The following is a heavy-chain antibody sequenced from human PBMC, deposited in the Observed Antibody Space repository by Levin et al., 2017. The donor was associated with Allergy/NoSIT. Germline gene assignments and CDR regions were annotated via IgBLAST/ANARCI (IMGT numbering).Heavy chain of an antibody. D-gene: IGHD5/OR15-5a*01. V-gene: IGHV4-61*01. CDR1: GGSVSSGTYY. J-gene: IGHJ6*02. Sequence: SETLSLTCSVSGGSVSSGTYYWSWIRRPPGKGLEWIGYINYRGVTKYNPSLKSRVTISVETSKNEFSLKVTSVTAAGTAVYYCARNRIIVSGGNDYYYGMDVWGQGTTVTVSS. CDR2: INYRGVT. CDR3: ARNRIIVSGGNDYYYGMDV.